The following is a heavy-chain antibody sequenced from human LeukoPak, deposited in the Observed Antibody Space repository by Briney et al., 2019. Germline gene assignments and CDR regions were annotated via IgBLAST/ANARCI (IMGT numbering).Heavy chain of an antibody. D-gene: IGHD3-9*01. CDR2: ISAYNGNT. CDR1: GYTFTSYG. J-gene: IGHJ6*02. Sequence: SVKVSCKASGYTFTSYGISWVRQAPGQGLEWMGWISAYNGNTNYAQKLQGRVTMTTDTSTSTAYMELRSLRSDDTAVYYCARDLYYDILTGQAYYYGMDVWGQGTTVTVSS. CDR3: ARDLYYDILTGQAYYYGMDV. V-gene: IGHV1-18*01.